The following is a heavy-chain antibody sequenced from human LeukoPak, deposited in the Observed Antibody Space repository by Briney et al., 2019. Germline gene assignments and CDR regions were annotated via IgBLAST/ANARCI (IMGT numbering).Heavy chain of an antibody. V-gene: IGHV4-59*01. CDR1: GGSISSYS. J-gene: IGHJ4*02. CDR2: IYYSGST. Sequence: PSETLSLTCTVSGGSISSYSWSWIRQPPGKGLEWIGYIYYSGSTNYNPSLKSRVTISVDTSKNQFSLKLSSVTAADTAVYYCARGDYGSGSILDYWGQGTLVTVSS. D-gene: IGHD3-10*01. CDR3: ARGDYGSGSILDY.